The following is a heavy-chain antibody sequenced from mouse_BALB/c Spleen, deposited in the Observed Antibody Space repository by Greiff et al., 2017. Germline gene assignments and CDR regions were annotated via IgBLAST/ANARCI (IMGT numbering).Heavy chain of an antibody. Sequence: QVQLKQSGAELVRPGSSVKISCKASGYAFSSYWMNWVKQRPGQGLEWIGQIYPGDGDTNYNGKFKGKATLTADKSSSTAYMQLSSLTSEDSAVYFCARAPYGLYAMDYWGQGTSVTVSS. CDR1: GYAFSSYW. D-gene: IGHD1-1*02. V-gene: IGHV1-80*01. CDR2: IYPGDGDT. CDR3: ARAPYGLYAMDY. J-gene: IGHJ4*01.